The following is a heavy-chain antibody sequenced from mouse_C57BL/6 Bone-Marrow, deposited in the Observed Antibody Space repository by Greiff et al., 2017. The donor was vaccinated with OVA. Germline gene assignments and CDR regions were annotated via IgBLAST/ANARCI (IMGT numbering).Heavy chain of an antibody. V-gene: IGHV1-26*01. Sequence: EVQLQQSGPELVKPGASVKISCKASGYTFTDYYMNWVKQSHGKSLEWIGDINPNNGGTSYNQKFKGKATLTVDKSSSTAYMELRSLTSEDAAVYYCAERGYFDVWGTGTTVTVSS. CDR1: GYTFTDYY. J-gene: IGHJ1*03. CDR3: AERGYFDV. CDR2: INPNNGGT.